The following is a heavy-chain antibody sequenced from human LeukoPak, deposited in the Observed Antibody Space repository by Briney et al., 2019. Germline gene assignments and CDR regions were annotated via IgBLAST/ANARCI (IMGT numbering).Heavy chain of an antibody. J-gene: IGHJ4*02. V-gene: IGHV4-34*01. CDR2: INHGGNT. CDR3: ARGLTGSRRYFDS. D-gene: IGHD3-10*01. Sequence: SETLSLTCAVYGGSFSGYYWSWIRQPPGKGLEWIGEINHGGNTNYNPSLKSRVTISVDTSKNQFSLKLSSVTAADTAVYYCARGLTGSRRYFDSWGQGTLVTVSS. CDR1: GGSFSGYY.